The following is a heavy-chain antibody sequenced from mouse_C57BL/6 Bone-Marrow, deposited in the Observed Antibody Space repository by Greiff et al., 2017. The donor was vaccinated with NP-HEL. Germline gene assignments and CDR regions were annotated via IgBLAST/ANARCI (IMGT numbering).Heavy chain of an antibody. CDR3: ARGEQLEEYYFDY. J-gene: IGHJ2*01. Sequence: VHVKQSGPELVKPGASVKMSCKASGYTFTDYNMHWVKQSHGKSLEWIGYINPNNGGTSYNQKFKGKATLTVNKSSSTAYMELRSLTSEDSAVYYCARGEQLEEYYFDYWGQGTTLTVSS. CDR2: INPNNGGT. D-gene: IGHD4-1*02. CDR1: GYTFTDYN. V-gene: IGHV1-22*01.